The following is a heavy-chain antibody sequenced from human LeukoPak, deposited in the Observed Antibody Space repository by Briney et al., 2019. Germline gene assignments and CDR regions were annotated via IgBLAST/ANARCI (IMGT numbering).Heavy chain of an antibody. Sequence: SETLSLTCTVSGYSISSDYYWSWIRQPPGEGLEWIGEINHSGSTNYNPSLKSRVTISVDTSKNQFSLKLSSVTAADTAVYYCASGAARWGTTIDYWGQGTLVTVSS. J-gene: IGHJ4*02. D-gene: IGHD6-6*01. CDR1: GYSISSDYY. CDR2: INHSGST. V-gene: IGHV4-38-2*02. CDR3: ASGAARWGTTIDY.